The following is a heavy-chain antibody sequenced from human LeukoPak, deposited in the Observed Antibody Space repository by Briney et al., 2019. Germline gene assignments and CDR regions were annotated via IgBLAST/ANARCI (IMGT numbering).Heavy chain of an antibody. D-gene: IGHD4-23*01. Sequence: ASVKVSCKASGYTSTSYAMNWVRQAPGQGLEWMGWINTNTGNPTYAQGFTGRFVFSLDTSVSTAYLQISSLKAEDTAVYYCARVTTNTVVTPGDYWGQGTLVTVSS. CDR3: ARVTTNTVVTPGDY. J-gene: IGHJ4*02. CDR1: GYTSTSYA. V-gene: IGHV7-4-1*02. CDR2: INTNTGNP.